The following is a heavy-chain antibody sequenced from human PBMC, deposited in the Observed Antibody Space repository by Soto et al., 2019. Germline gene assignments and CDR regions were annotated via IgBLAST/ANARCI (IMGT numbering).Heavy chain of an antibody. J-gene: IGHJ3*02. CDR3: AGSFKYGSGTFDAFDI. D-gene: IGHD3-10*01. CDR2: IIPIFGTT. Sequence: QVQLVQSGTEVKKPGSSLKVSCKASGGTFSSYAISWVRQAPGQGLEWMGGIIPIFGTTNYAEKFRGRVSITADESTGTAYVELSSLRSEDTAVYYCAGSFKYGSGTFDAFDIWGQGTMVTVSS. V-gene: IGHV1-69*01. CDR1: GGTFSSYA.